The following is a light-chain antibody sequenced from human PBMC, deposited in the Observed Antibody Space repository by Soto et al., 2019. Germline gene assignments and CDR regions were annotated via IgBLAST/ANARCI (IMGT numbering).Light chain of an antibody. CDR2: GAS. V-gene: IGKV3-20*01. CDR1: QTISNSY. Sequence: EIVLTQSPGTLSLSPGERATLSCRASQTISNSYLAWYQQKPGQAPRLLIYGASSRAIGIPDRFSGSGSGTDFSLTISGLEPEDFAMYYCQQYDRIPQCTFGPGANVDIK. J-gene: IGKJ3*01. CDR3: QQYDRIPQCT.